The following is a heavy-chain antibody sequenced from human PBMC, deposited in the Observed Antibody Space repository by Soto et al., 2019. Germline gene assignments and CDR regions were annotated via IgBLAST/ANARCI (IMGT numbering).Heavy chain of an antibody. CDR1: SGSISSSNW. Sequence: QVQLQESGPGLVKPSGTLSLTCAVSSGSISSSNWWRWVRQPPGKGLEWIGEIYHSGSTNYNPSLKSRVTISLDKSKNQFSLKLSSVTAADTAVYYCARSPIVTVTTRVRYNWFDPWGQGTLVTVSS. D-gene: IGHD4-4*01. J-gene: IGHJ5*02. V-gene: IGHV4-4*02. CDR3: ARSPIVTVTTRVRYNWFDP. CDR2: IYHSGST.